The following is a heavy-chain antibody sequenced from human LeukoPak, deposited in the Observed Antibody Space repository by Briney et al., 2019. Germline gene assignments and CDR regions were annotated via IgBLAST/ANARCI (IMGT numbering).Heavy chain of an antibody. V-gene: IGHV4-4*09. Sequence: SETLSLTCTISDDSISNFYWTWIRQPPGKGLEWIGYIHTIGGTNYNPSLKSRLTISLDTSKHQFSLRLTSVTAADTAVYYCARRRGVWFDPWGQGTLVTVSS. CDR1: DDSISNFY. J-gene: IGHJ5*02. CDR3: ARRRGVWFDP. CDR2: IHTIGGT.